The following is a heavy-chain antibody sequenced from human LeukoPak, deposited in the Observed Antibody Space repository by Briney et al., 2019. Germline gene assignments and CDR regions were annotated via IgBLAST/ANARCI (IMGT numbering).Heavy chain of an antibody. CDR3: ARDLNVVVPASNDY. CDR1: GFTFSSYW. J-gene: IGHJ4*02. V-gene: IGHV3-74*01. CDR2: INSDGSST. Sequence: GGCLRLSCAASGFTFSSYWMHWVRQAPGKGLVWVSRINSDGSSTTYADSVKGRFTISRDIAKNSLFLQMNSLRVEDTAVYYCARDLNVVVPASNDYWGQGTLVTVSS. D-gene: IGHD2-2*01.